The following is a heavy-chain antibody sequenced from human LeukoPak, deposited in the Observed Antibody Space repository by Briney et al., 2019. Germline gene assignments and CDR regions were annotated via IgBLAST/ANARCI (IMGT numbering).Heavy chain of an antibody. CDR3: TNMKCSTSCYWGSVGY. V-gene: IGHV3-49*04. Sequence: PGKSLRLSCEASGFRGLSSFSSFAMHWVRQAPGKGLEWVGFIRSKAYGGTTEYAASVKGRFTISRDDSKSIAYLQMNSLKTEDTAVYYCTNMKCSTSCYWGSVGYWGQGTLVTVSS. CDR2: IRSKAYGGTT. D-gene: IGHD2-2*01. CDR1: GFRGLSSFSSFA. J-gene: IGHJ4*02.